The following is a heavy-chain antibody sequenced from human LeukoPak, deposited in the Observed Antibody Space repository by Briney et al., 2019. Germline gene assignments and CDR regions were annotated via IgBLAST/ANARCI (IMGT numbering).Heavy chain of an antibody. CDR3: AIMEGYK. D-gene: IGHD5-24*01. CDR2: IKEDGSEK. Sequence: GGSLRRTCAASESTFSNYWMTWVRQAPGKGLEWVANIKEDGSEKYYVDSVKGRFTISRDNAKNSLYLQMNSLRVEDTAMYYCAIMEGYKWGQGTLVTVSS. J-gene: IGHJ4*02. CDR1: ESTFSNYW. V-gene: IGHV3-7*01.